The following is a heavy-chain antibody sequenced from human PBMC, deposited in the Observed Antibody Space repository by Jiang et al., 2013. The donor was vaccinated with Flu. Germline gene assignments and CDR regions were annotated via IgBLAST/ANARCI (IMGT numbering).Heavy chain of an antibody. V-gene: IGHV1-8*01. CDR1: GYTFTSYD. D-gene: IGHD4-17*01. J-gene: IGHJ4*02. Sequence: SGAEVKKPGASVKVSCKASGYTFTSYDINWVRQATGQGLEWMGWMNPNSGNTGYAQKFQGRVTMTRNTSISTAYMELSSLRSEDTAVYYCARAPTVTRRGSLATGIYYFDYWGQGTLVTVSS. CDR2: MNPNSGNT. CDR3: ARAPTVTRRGSLATGIYYFDY.